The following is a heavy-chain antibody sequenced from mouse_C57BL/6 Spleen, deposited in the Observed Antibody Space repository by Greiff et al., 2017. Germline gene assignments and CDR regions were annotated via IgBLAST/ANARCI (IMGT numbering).Heavy chain of an antibody. CDR1: GYTFTDYY. V-gene: IGHV1-77*01. CDR3: AREGLRRYFDY. D-gene: IGHD2-2*01. Sequence: QVQLQQSGAELVKPGASVKISCKASGYTFTDYYINWVKQRPGQGLEWIGKLGPGSGSTYYNEKVKGKATLTADKSSSTAYMQLSSLTSEDSAVYFCAREGLRRYFDYWGQGTTLTVSS. J-gene: IGHJ2*01. CDR2: LGPGSGST.